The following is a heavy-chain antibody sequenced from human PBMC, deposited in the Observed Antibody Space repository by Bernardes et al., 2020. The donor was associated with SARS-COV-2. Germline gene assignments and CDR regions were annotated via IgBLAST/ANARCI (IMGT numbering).Heavy chain of an antibody. CDR1: GYTFTGYY. Sequence: ASVKVSCKASGYTFTGYYMHWVRQAPGQGLEWMGWINPNSGGTNYAQKFQGRVTMTRDTSISTAYMELSRLRSDDTAVYYCARLGSSILVGVYYYYGMDVWGQGTTVTVSS. J-gene: IGHJ6*02. D-gene: IGHD6-13*01. CDR2: INPNSGGT. CDR3: ARLGSSILVGVYYYYGMDV. V-gene: IGHV1-2*02.